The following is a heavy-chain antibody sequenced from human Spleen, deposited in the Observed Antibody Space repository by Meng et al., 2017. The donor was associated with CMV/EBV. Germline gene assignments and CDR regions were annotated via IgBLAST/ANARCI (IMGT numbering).Heavy chain of an antibody. J-gene: IGHJ4*02. CDR2: IYYTGSI. CDR3: ASQTEYSAYELFFDY. D-gene: IGHD5-12*01. CDR1: GGSISDYY. V-gene: IGHV4-59*08. Sequence: GSLRLSCTVSGGSISDYYWSWIRQPPGKGLEWIGYIYYTGSINYNPSLKSRVTISVDTSKNQFSLKLSSVTAADTAVYYCASQTEYSAYELFFDYWGQGTLVTVSS.